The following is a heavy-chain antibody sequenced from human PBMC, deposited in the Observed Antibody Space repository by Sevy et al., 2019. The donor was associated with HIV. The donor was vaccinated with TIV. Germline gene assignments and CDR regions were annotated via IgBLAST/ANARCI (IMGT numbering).Heavy chain of an antibody. V-gene: IGHV3-33*01. D-gene: IGHD3-22*01. CDR3: ARGGYYYDNAAYYAFDP. CDR2: IWSDGAYQ. J-gene: IGHJ5*02. CDR1: GFTFSSYA. Sequence: GGSLRLSCAAAGFTFSSYAMHWVRQAPGKGLEWVAIIWSDGAYQYHGDSVKGRFTISRDNSKNTLYLQMKSLRVEDTAVYYCARGGYYYDNAAYYAFDPWGKGTLVTV.